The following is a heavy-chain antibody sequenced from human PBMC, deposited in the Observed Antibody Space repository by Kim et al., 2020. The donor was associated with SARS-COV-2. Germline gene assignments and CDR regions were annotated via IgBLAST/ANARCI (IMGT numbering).Heavy chain of an antibody. V-gene: IGHV1-69*13. J-gene: IGHJ5*02. CDR2: IVPIFGTP. Sequence: SVKVSCKASGGAFSSHGISWVRQAPGQGLEWMGGIVPIFGTPISAQKFQGRVTITADESTSTAYMELSRLRSEDTALYYCARAFKDVVVVSGAMSVLLGWFDPWGQGTLVTVSS. CDR1: GGAFSSHG. CDR3: ARAFKDVVVVSGAMSVLLGWFDP. D-gene: IGHD2-2*01.